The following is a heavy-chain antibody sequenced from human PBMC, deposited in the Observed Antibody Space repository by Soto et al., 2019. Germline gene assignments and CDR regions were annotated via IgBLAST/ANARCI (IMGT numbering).Heavy chain of an antibody. V-gene: IGHV4-59*01. CDR3: ARENTTIGDFDY. J-gene: IGHJ4*02. CDR1: GGSISSYY. CDR2: IYYSGST. D-gene: IGHD3-10*01. Sequence: QVQLQESGPGLVKPSETLSLTCTVSGGSISSYYWSWIRQPPGKGMEWIWFIYYSGSTNYNPSLKSRVTISVDTSKNQFSLKLSSVTAADTAVYYCARENTTIGDFDYWGQGTLVTVSS.